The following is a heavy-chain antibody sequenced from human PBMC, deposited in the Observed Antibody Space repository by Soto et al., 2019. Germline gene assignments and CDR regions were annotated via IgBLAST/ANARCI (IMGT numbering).Heavy chain of an antibody. Sequence: QVQLVESGGGLVKPGGSLRLSCAASGFTFSDYYMSWIRQAPGKGLEWVSYISSSGSTIYYAGSVKGRFTISRDNAKNSLNLQMNSLRAEDTVVYYCASPTVTPHYGMDVWGQGTTVTVSS. CDR1: GFTFSDYY. CDR2: ISSSGSTI. CDR3: ASPTVTPHYGMDV. J-gene: IGHJ6*02. V-gene: IGHV3-11*01. D-gene: IGHD4-17*01.